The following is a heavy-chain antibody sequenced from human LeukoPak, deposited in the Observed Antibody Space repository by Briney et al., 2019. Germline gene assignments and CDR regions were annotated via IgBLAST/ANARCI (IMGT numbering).Heavy chain of an antibody. CDR3: ARNTYDFWSGYSN. V-gene: IGHV3-30-3*01. D-gene: IGHD3-3*01. Sequence: GGSLRLSCAASGFTFSSYAMHWVRQAPGKGLEWVAVISYDGSNKYYADSVKGRFTISRDNSKNTLYLQMNSLRAEDTAVYYCARNTYDFWSGYSNWGQGTLVTVSS. CDR2: ISYDGSNK. J-gene: IGHJ4*02. CDR1: GFTFSSYA.